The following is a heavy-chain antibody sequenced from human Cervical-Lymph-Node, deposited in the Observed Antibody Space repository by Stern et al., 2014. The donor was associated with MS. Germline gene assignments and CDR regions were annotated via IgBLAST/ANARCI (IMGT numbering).Heavy chain of an antibody. CDR2: ISGISGTT. J-gene: IGHJ4*02. CDR1: GITLKDYI. Sequence: EVQLVQSGGGLQQPGGSLRLTCEASGITLKDYIMTWVRQAPGKGLEWVSSISGISGTTYYADSVKGRFSTSSGISGNTLYLQMNSLTVEDTAMYYCAGAIAYDYLTYWGQGSLVTVSS. D-gene: IGHD3-16*01. V-gene: IGHV3-23*04. CDR3: AGAIAYDYLTY.